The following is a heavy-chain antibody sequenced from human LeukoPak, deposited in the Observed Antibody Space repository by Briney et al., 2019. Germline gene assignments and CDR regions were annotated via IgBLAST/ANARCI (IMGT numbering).Heavy chain of an antibody. CDR3: ARQGDSGWYYFDY. Sequence: PSETLSLTCAVSGGSISSSNWWSWDRQPPGKGLEWIGEIYHSGSTNYNPSLKSRVTISVDKSKNQFSLKLTSVTAADTAAYYCARQGDSGWYYFDYWGQGTLVTVSS. D-gene: IGHD6-19*01. CDR2: IYHSGST. CDR1: GGSISSSNW. V-gene: IGHV4-4*02. J-gene: IGHJ4*02.